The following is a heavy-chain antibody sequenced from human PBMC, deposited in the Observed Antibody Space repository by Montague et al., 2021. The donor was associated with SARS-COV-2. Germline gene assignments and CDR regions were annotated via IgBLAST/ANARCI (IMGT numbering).Heavy chain of an antibody. Sequence: SETLSLTCTVSGGSISSYYWSWIRQPPEKGLEWIGEINQSGRTNNNPSLKSRVIISVDTSKNQFSLKLSSVTAADTAVYYCARRGSAVWGVTVSAELDYWGQGTLVIVSS. CDR2: INQSGRT. V-gene: IGHV4-34*01. J-gene: IGHJ4*02. CDR1: GGSISSYY. CDR3: ARRGSAVWGVTVSAELDY. D-gene: IGHD3-10*01.